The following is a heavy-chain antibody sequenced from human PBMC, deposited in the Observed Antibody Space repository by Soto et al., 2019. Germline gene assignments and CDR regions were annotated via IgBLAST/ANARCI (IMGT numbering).Heavy chain of an antibody. Sequence: ASVKVSCKASGYTFTSYYMHWVRHAPGQGLEWMGIINPSGGSTSYAQKFQGRVTMTRDTSTSTVYMELSSLRSEDTAVYYCARTRYCSGGSCRYFDYWGQGTLVTSPQ. J-gene: IGHJ4*02. V-gene: IGHV1-46*03. CDR3: ARTRYCSGGSCRYFDY. CDR2: INPSGGST. CDR1: GYTFTSYY. D-gene: IGHD2-15*01.